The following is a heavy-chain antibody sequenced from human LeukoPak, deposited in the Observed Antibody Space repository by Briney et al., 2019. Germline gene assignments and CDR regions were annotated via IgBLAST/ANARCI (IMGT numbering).Heavy chain of an antibody. J-gene: IGHJ6*03. V-gene: IGHV3-13*01. Sequence: GGSLRLSCAASGFTFSSYDMHWVRQATGKGLEWVSAIGTAGDTYYPGSVKGRFTISRENAKNSLYLQMNSLRAGDTAVYYCARGITMVRGVSGDAMDVRGKGTTVTISS. CDR2: IGTAGDT. D-gene: IGHD3-10*01. CDR1: GFTFSSYD. CDR3: ARGITMVRGVSGDAMDV.